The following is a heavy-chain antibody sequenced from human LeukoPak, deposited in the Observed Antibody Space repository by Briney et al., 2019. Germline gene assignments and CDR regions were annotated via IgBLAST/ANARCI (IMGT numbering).Heavy chain of an antibody. V-gene: IGHV3-48*01. CDR2: ISSSGSTI. CDR1: GFTFSSYS. CDR3: ARALYYDFWSGYRDYYYYYMDV. Sequence: GGSLRLSCAASGFTFSSYSMNRVRQAPGKGLEWVSYISSSGSTIYYADSVKGRFTISRDNAKNSLHLQMNSLRAEDTAVYYCARALYYDFWSGYRDYYYYYMDVWGKGTTVTVSS. J-gene: IGHJ6*03. D-gene: IGHD3-3*01.